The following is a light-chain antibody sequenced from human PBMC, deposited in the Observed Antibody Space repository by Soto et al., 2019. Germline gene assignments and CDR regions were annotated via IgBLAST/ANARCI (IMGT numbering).Light chain of an antibody. Sequence: ALTQPASVSGSPGQSITISCTGTSSDVGGYDYVSWYQQHPGKAPKLIIYEVSNRPSGVSDRFSGSKSGSTASLTISGLQAEDEADYYCCSYAGSNNVVFGGGTKLTVL. CDR1: SSDVGGYDY. CDR3: CSYAGSNNVV. V-gene: IGLV2-14*01. J-gene: IGLJ2*01. CDR2: EVS.